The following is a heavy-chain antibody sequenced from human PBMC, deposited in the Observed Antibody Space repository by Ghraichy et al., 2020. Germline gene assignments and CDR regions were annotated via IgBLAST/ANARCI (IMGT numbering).Heavy chain of an antibody. Sequence: LSLTCEASGFAFSTYAMSWVRQAPEKGLDWVSAISDNGERTYYADSVKGRFTIFRDNSKNTLYLQMDSLRPDDTALYYCARHFGASDYWGQGTRVTVSS. CDR1: GFAFSTYA. D-gene: IGHD3-3*01. CDR3: ARHFGASDY. V-gene: IGHV3-23*01. CDR2: ISDNGERT. J-gene: IGHJ4*02.